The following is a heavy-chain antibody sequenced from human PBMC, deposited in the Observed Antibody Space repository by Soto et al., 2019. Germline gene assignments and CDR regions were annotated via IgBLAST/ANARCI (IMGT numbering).Heavy chain of an antibody. CDR1: GGSITGSSFS. CDR2: LAYRGRT. Sequence: QRQLRESGPGLVKPSETLSLTCSVSGGSITGSSFSWAWIRQPPGTGLQWIGSLAYRGRTYYNPSLEGRVAISADTSKQAFSLELKLMTAADTATDVCARGLRLTRTFDFWGRGTLVTVSS. D-gene: IGHD3-16*01. V-gene: IGHV4-39*01. CDR3: ARGLRLTRTFDF. J-gene: IGHJ4*02.